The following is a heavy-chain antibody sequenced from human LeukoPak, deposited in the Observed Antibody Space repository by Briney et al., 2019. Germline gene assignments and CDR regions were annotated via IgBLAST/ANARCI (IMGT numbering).Heavy chain of an antibody. J-gene: IGHJ6*02. CDR3: ARVRIVGAPVRVYYGMDV. V-gene: IGHV3-66*01. D-gene: IGHD1-26*01. CDR2: IYSGGST. CDR1: GFTVSSNY. Sequence: GGSLRLSCAASGFTVSSNYMRWVRQAPGKGLEWVSVIYSGGSTYYADSVKGRFTISRDNSKNTLYLQMNSLRAEDAAVYYCARVRIVGAPVRVYYGMDVWGQGTTVTVSS.